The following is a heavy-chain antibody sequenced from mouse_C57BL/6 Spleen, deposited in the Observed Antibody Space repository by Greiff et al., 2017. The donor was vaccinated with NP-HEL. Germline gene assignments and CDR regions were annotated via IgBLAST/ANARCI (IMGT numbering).Heavy chain of an antibody. Sequence: VQLQQSGPELVKPGASVKISCKASGYAFSSSWMNWVKQRPGKGLEWIGRIYPGDGDTNYNGKFKGKATLTADKSSSTAYMQLSSLPSEDSAVYFWAMNWDQAWFAYWGQGTLVTVSA. J-gene: IGHJ3*01. CDR2: IYPGDGDT. D-gene: IGHD4-1*01. V-gene: IGHV1-82*01. CDR1: GYAFSSSW. CDR3: AMNWDQAWFAY.